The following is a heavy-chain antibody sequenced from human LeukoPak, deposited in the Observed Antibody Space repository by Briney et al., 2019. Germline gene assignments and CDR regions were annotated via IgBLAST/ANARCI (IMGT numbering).Heavy chain of an antibody. J-gene: IGHJ6*04. V-gene: IGHV1-69*06. CDR1: GGTFSSYA. CDR2: IIPIFGTA. D-gene: IGHD6-6*01. Sequence: GASVKVSCKASGGTFSSYAISWVRQAPGQGLEWTGGIIPIFGTANYAQKFQGRVTITADKSTSTAYMELSSLRSEDTAVYYCARAGVLQGGYYYYYGMDVWGKGTTDTVSS. CDR3: ARAGVLQGGYYYYYGMDV.